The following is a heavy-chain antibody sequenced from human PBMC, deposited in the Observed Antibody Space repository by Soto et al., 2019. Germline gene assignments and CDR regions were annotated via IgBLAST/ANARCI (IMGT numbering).Heavy chain of an antibody. D-gene: IGHD3-16*01. J-gene: IGHJ3*02. CDR3: ARVEYGGGRAFDI. CDR2: IYYSGST. V-gene: IGHV4-30-4*01. Sequence: QVQLQESGPGLVKPSQTLSLTCTVSGGSISSGDYYWSWIRQPPGKGLEWIGYIYYSGSTYYNPSLKSRVTVSVATSKNHFSLKLSSVTAADTAVYYCARVEYGGGRAFDIWGQGTMVTVSS. CDR1: GGSISSGDYY.